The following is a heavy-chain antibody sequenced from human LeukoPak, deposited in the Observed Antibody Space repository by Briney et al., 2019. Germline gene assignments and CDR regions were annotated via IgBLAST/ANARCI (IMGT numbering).Heavy chain of an antibody. D-gene: IGHD3-3*01. CDR1: GYTFTGYY. CDR2: INPNSGGT. CDR3: ARDDFWSGYALDY. V-gene: IGHV1-2*02. Sequence: ASVKVSCKASGYTFTGYYVHWVRQAPGQGLEWMGWINPNSGGTNYAQKFQGRVTMTRDTSISTAYMELSRLRSDDTAVYYCARDDFWSGYALDYWGQGTLVTVSS. J-gene: IGHJ4*02.